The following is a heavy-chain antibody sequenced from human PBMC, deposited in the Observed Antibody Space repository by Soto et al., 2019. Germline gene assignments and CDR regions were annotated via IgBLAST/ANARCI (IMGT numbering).Heavy chain of an antibody. CDR3: ARGVVGIVVVVAATSGAFDI. D-gene: IGHD2-15*01. CDR2: INHSGST. CDR1: GGSFSGYY. Sequence: SETLSLTCAVYGGSFSGYYWSWIRQPPGKGLEWIGEINHSGSTNYNPSLKSRVTISVDTSKNQFSLKLSSVTAADTAVYYCARGVVGIVVVVAATSGAFDIWGQGTMVTVSS. J-gene: IGHJ3*02. V-gene: IGHV4-34*01.